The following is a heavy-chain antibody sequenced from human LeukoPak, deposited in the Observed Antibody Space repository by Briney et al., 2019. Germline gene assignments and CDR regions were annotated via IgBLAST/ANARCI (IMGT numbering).Heavy chain of an antibody. V-gene: IGHV3-7*01. CDR1: GFTFSSHW. D-gene: IGHD5-12*01. CDR3: AKDLWGYKGY. J-gene: IGHJ4*02. CDR2: IKQDGSEK. Sequence: GGSLRLSCAASGFTFSSHWMNWVRQAPGKGLEWVANIKQDGSEKYYADSVKGRFTISRDNSKNTLYLQMNSLRAEDTAVYYCAKDLWGYKGYWGQGTLVTVSS.